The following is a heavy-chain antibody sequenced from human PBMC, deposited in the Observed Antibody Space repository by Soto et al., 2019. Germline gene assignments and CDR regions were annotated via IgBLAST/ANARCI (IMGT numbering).Heavy chain of an antibody. CDR2: MNPNSGNT. Sequence: ASVKVSCKASGYTFTSYDINWVRQATGQGLEWMGWMNPNSGNTGYAQKFQGRVTMTRNTSISTAYMELSSLRSEDTAVYYCARGPQVLRYFDWLLPYYYYGMDVWGQGTAVTVSS. CDR3: ARGPQVLRYFDWLLPYYYYGMDV. V-gene: IGHV1-8*01. J-gene: IGHJ6*02. CDR1: GYTFTSYD. D-gene: IGHD3-9*01.